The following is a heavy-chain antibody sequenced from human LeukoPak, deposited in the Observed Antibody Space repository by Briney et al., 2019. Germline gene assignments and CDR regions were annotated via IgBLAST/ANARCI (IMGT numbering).Heavy chain of an antibody. CDR2: ICYSGST. CDR1: DDSITMYY. CDR3: ARGQYYYDSSPSKPFDP. D-gene: IGHD3-22*01. J-gene: IGHJ5*02. Sequence: SETLSLTCSVSDDSITMYYWSWIRQPPGKGLEWIAYICYSGSTNYNPSLKSRVTISVDTSKNQFSLKLSSVTAADTAVYYCARGQYYYDSSPSKPFDPWGQGTLVTVSS. V-gene: IGHV4-59*01.